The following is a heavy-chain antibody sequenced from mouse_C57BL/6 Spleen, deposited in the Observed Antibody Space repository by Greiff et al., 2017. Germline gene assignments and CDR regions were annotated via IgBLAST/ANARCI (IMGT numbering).Heavy chain of an antibody. Sequence: LVESGPELVKPGASVKISCKASGYAFSSSWMNWVKQRPGKGLEWIGRIYPGDGDTNYNGKFKGKATLTADKSSSTAYMQLSSLTSEDSAVYFCARYLGAPFDYWGQGTTLTVSS. CDR2: IYPGDGDT. V-gene: IGHV1-82*01. D-gene: IGHD4-1*01. CDR3: ARYLGAPFDY. CDR1: GYAFSSSW. J-gene: IGHJ2*01.